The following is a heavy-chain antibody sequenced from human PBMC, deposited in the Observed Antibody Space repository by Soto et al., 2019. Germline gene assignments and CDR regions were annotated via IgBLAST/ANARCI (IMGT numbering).Heavy chain of an antibody. D-gene: IGHD3-10*01. CDR2: IYYSGST. J-gene: IGHJ4*02. CDR3: ARHPVLLWFGEYYFDY. V-gene: IGHV4-31*03. CDR1: GGSISSGGYY. Sequence: QVQLQESGPGLVKPSQTLSLTCTFSGGSISSGGYYWSWIRQHPGKGLEWIGYIYYSGSTYYNPSLKSRVTISVDTSKNQFSLKLSSVTAADTAVYYCARHPVLLWFGEYYFDYWGQGTLVTVSS.